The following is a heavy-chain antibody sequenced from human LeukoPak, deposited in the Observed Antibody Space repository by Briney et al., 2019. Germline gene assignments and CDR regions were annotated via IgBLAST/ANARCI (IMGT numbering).Heavy chain of an antibody. J-gene: IGHJ4*02. V-gene: IGHV4-39*07. CDR3: ARNPSKGQLVPRPFDY. CDR1: GGSISSSSYY. Sequence: PSETLSLTCTVPGGSISSSSYYWGWIRQPPGKGLEWIGSIYYSGSTYYNPSLKSRVTISVDTSKNQFSLKLSSVTAADTAVYYCARNPSKGQLVPRPFDYWGQGTLVTVSS. CDR2: IYYSGST. D-gene: IGHD6-6*01.